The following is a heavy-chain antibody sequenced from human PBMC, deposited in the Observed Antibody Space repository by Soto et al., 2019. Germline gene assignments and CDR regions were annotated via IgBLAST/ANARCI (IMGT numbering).Heavy chain of an antibody. CDR3: ARGVPGYSSSWYAY. J-gene: IGHJ4*02. CDR2: INDGGTT. V-gene: IGHV4-34*01. D-gene: IGHD6-13*01. Sequence: QVQLQQWGAGLLKPSETLSLTCAVYGGSFSGHYWSWIRQPPGKGLEWIGEINDGGTTNYNPSLKSRVIISVDTSKNQFSLKLRSVTAADTAVYYCARGVPGYSSSWYAYWGQGTLDTVSS. CDR1: GGSFSGHY.